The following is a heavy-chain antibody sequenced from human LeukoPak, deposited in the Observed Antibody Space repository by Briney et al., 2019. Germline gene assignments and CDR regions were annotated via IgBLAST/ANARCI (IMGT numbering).Heavy chain of an antibody. CDR1: GFTFGSYG. J-gene: IGHJ4*02. D-gene: IGHD3-10*01. CDR3: ARGGEMYDY. CDR2: ISYDGSNK. Sequence: PGGSLRLSCAASGFTFGSYGMHWVRQAPGKGLEWVAVISYDGSNKYYADSVKGRFTISRDNSKNTLCLQMNGLRAEDTAVYYCARGGEMYDYWGQGTLVTVSS. V-gene: IGHV3-30*03.